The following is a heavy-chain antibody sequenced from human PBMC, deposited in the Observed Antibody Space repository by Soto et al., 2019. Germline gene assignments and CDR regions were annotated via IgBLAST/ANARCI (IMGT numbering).Heavy chain of an antibody. D-gene: IGHD6-19*01. V-gene: IGHV1-58*01. J-gene: IGHJ4*02. Sequence: SVKVSCKASGFTFTSTAVQWVRQARGQRLEWIGWIVVGSGNTNYAQKFQERVTITRDMSTSTAYKELSSLRSEDTAVYYCAAFSARLGYDYWGQGTLVTVSS. CDR2: IVVGSGNT. CDR3: AAFSARLGYDY. CDR1: GFTFTSTA.